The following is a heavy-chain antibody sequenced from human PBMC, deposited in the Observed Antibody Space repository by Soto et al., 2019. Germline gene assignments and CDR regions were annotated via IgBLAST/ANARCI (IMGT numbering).Heavy chain of an antibody. CDR2: IYYSGST. J-gene: IGHJ4*02. CDR3: AREGSGYDHTFFDY. Sequence: QVQLQESGPGLVKPSQTLSLTCTVSGGSISSCGYYWSWIRQPPGKGLEWIGYIYYSGSTYYNPSLKSRVTISVDTSTNQFSLKLSYVTAADTAVYYCAREGSGYDHTFFDYWGQGTLVTVSS. D-gene: IGHD5-12*01. CDR1: GGSISSCGYY. V-gene: IGHV4-30-4*01.